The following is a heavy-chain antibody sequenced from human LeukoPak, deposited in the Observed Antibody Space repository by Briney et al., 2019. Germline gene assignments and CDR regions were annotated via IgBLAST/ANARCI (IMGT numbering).Heavy chain of an antibody. Sequence: GGSLRLSCAASGFHFTTYWMGWVRQAPGKGLEWVANIKQDGSEKYYVDSVKGRFTISRDNAKNSLSLQMNSLRAEDTAVYYCARSSRDGYNLIDYMDVWGKGTTVTVSS. D-gene: IGHD5-24*01. CDR3: ARSSRDGYNLIDYMDV. J-gene: IGHJ6*03. CDR1: GFHFTTYW. V-gene: IGHV3-7*01. CDR2: IKQDGSEK.